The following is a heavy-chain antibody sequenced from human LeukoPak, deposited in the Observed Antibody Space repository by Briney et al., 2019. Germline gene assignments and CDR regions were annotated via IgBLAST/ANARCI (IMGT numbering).Heavy chain of an antibody. V-gene: IGHV3-13*01. CDR1: GFTFSSYD. J-gene: IGHJ4*02. CDR2: IGTAGDT. CDR3: ARTITMIVVVTPFDY. Sequence: GGSLRLSCAASGFTFSSYDMHWVRQATGKGLEWVSAIGTAGDTYYPGSVKGRFTISRENAKNSLYLQMNSLRAEDTAVYYCARTITMIVVVTPFDYWGQGTLVTVSS. D-gene: IGHD3-22*01.